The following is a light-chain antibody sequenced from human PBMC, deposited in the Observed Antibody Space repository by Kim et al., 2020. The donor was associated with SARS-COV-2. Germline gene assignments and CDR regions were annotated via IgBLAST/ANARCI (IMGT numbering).Light chain of an antibody. CDR3: CSYAGATTV. CDR2: AVT. V-gene: IGLV2-23*02. CDR1: SRDGGEYNL. Sequence: GQAINIAGTRTSRDGGEYNLSCVYHQHPGKATKLIICAVTKRPSGVSNRFSGSKSGNAASLTISGLQAEDEDDYCCCSYAGATTVFGGGTKLTVL. J-gene: IGLJ3*02.